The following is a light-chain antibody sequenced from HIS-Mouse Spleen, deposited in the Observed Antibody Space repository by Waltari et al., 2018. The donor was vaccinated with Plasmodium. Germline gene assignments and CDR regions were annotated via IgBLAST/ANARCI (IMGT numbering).Light chain of an antibody. CDR3: QQYYSYPLT. V-gene: IGKV1-8*01. Sequence: AILISHSPSSYPASTGDRITITSRASQGISSYLAWYQQKPGKAPKLLIYAASTLQSGVPSRFSGSGAGTDFTLTISCLQSEDFATYYCQQYYSYPLTFGGGTKVEIK. CDR2: AAS. J-gene: IGKJ4*01. CDR1: QGISSY.